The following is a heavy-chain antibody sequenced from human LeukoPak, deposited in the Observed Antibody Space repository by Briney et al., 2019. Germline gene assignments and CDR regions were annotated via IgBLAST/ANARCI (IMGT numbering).Heavy chain of an antibody. J-gene: IGHJ5*02. D-gene: IGHD3-10*01. Sequence: SETLSLTCTVSGGSISSYYWRWIRQAPGKGLEWIGYIYYSGSTNYNPSLKSRVTISVDTSKNQFSLKLSSVTAADTAVYYCARVRGSGSYYNPLKYNWFDPWGQGTLVTVSS. CDR3: ARVRGSGSYYNPLKYNWFDP. CDR2: IYYSGST. CDR1: GGSISSYY. V-gene: IGHV4-59*01.